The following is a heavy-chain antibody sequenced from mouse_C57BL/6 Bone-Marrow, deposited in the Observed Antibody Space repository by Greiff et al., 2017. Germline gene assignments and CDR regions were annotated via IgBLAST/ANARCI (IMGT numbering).Heavy chain of an antibody. V-gene: IGHV1-50*01. CDR1: GYTFTSYW. Sequence: VQLQQPGAELVKPGASVKLSCKASGYTFTSYWMQWVKQRPGQGLEWIGEIDPSDSYTNYNQKFKGKATLTVDTSSSTAYMQLSSLTSEDSAVYYCARSGGYYEVWYFDVWGTGTTVTVSS. J-gene: IGHJ1*03. D-gene: IGHD2-3*01. CDR3: ARSGGYYEVWYFDV. CDR2: IDPSDSYT.